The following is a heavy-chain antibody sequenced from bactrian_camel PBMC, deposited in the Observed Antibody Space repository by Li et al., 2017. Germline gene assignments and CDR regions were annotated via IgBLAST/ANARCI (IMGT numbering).Heavy chain of an antibody. CDR1: GLSFSLHY. D-gene: IGHD4*01. CDR3: AKDRSSDATFSSSFGY. CDR2: IYTGGGST. Sequence: HVQLVESGGALVQPGGSLSLSCTASGLSFSLHYMTWVRQAPGKGLEWVSRIYTGGGSTYYADSVKGRFTISRDNAKNTLYLQLNSLKTEDTAMYYCAKDRSSDATFSSSFGYWGQGTQVTVS. V-gene: IGHV3S1*01. J-gene: IGHJ6*01.